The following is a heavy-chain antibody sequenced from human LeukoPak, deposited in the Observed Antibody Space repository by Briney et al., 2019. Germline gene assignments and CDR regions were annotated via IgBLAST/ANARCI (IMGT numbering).Heavy chain of an antibody. V-gene: IGHV4-34*01. CDR1: GGSFTGYY. J-gene: IGHJ5*02. D-gene: IGHD6-19*01. Sequence: SETLSLTCAVYGGSFTGYYLSWIRQPPGKGLEWIGEINHSGSTYYTPSLKSRATISVDTSKNQFSLKLSSVTAADTAVYYCARGPSSGWYHLWGQGTLVTVSS. CDR3: ARGPSSGWYHL. CDR2: INHSGST.